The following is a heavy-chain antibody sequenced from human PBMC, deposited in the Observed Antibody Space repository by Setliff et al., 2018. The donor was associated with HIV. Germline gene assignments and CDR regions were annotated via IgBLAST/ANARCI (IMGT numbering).Heavy chain of an antibody. CDR1: GFTFSSYG. J-gene: IGHJ4*02. V-gene: IGHV3-NL1*01. CDR3: ARSPYGDYGLDY. Sequence: PGGSLRLSCAASGFTFSSYGMHWVRQAPGKGLEWVSLIYSGGSTHYADSVKGRFTISRDNAKNSLYLQMNTLRAEDTAVYFCARSPYGDYGLDYWGQGTLVTVSS. CDR2: IYSGGST. D-gene: IGHD4-17*01.